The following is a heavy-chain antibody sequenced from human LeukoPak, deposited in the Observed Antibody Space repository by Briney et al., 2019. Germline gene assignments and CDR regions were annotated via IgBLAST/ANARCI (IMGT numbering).Heavy chain of an antibody. Sequence: MASETLSLTCAVYGGSFSGYYWSWIRQPPGKGLEWIGEINHSGSTNYNPSLKSRVTISVDTSQNQFSLKLSSVTAADTAVYYCARERLYYDYVWGSYRQRLAFDYWGQGTLVTVSS. CDR1: GGSFSGYY. J-gene: IGHJ4*02. V-gene: IGHV4-34*01. D-gene: IGHD3-16*02. CDR3: ARERLYYDYVWGSYRQRLAFDY. CDR2: INHSGST.